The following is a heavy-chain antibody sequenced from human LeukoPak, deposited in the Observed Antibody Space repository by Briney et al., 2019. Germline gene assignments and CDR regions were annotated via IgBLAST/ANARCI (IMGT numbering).Heavy chain of an antibody. J-gene: IGHJ4*02. CDR3: ARLGYCSGGSCGDELDY. Sequence: SETLSLTCTFSVGPINDYYWTWIRKPPGRELEYIGYIYHTGETDYNPSLKSRVTISVDTSKNQFSLKLSSVTAADTAVYYCARLGYCSGGSCGDELDYWGQGALVTVSS. CDR1: VGPINDYY. D-gene: IGHD2-15*01. V-gene: IGHV4-59*08. CDR2: IYHTGET.